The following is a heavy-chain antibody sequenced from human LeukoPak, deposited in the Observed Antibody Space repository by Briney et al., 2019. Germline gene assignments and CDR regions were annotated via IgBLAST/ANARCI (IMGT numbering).Heavy chain of an antibody. CDR2: IYSGGST. Sequence: GGSLRLSCAASGFTVSSNYMSWVRQAPGKGLEWVSVIYSGGSTYYADSVKGRFTISRDNSKNTLYLQMNSLRAEDTALYYCARTIVGATRYFDYWGQGTLVTVSS. D-gene: IGHD1-26*01. CDR3: ARTIVGATRYFDY. V-gene: IGHV3-53*01. CDR1: GFTVSSNY. J-gene: IGHJ4*02.